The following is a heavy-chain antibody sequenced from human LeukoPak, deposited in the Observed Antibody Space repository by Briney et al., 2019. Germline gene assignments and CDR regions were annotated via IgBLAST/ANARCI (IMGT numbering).Heavy chain of an antibody. CDR2: ISSSSTII. J-gene: IGHJ4*02. CDR1: GFTFSSYW. CDR3: ARVGSPIAAAGTAY. D-gene: IGHD6-13*01. Sequence: HPGGSLRLSCAASGFTFSSYWMNWVRQAPGKGLEWVSYISSSSTIIYYADSVKGRFTISRDNAKSSLYLQMNSLRAEDTAVYYCARVGSPIAAAGTAYWGQGTLVTVSS. V-gene: IGHV3-48*01.